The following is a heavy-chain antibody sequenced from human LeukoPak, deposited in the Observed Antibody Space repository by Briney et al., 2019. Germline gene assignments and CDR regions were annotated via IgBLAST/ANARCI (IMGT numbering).Heavy chain of an antibody. CDR2: IYHSGSP. D-gene: IGHD3-16*01. V-gene: IGHV4-4*02. CDR3: ATDPAPRFFYYYGMDV. CDR1: GGYISSNNW. J-gene: IGHJ6*02. Sequence: WGTLALTWAVSGGYISSNNWWGWVRQPPGRGGEWGGEIYHSGSPTYNPSLKSRVTISVDKSSNHFSLNLSSVTAADTAVYYCATDPAPRFFYYYGMDVWGQGTTVTVSS.